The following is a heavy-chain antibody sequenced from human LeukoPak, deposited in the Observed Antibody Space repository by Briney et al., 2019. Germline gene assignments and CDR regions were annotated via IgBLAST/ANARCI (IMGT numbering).Heavy chain of an antibody. CDR2: VSAYNGNT. V-gene: IGHV1-18*01. J-gene: IGHJ4*02. CDR1: GYTFTSYG. D-gene: IGHD6-13*01. CDR3: ARVMAGYSSGWYYFDY. Sequence: GASVKVSCKASGYTFTSYGISWVRQAPGQGLERVGWVSAYNGNTNYAQEVQGRVTMTTDTSTSTAYMELRRLRSDDTAVYYCARVMAGYSSGWYYFDYWGQGTLVTVSS.